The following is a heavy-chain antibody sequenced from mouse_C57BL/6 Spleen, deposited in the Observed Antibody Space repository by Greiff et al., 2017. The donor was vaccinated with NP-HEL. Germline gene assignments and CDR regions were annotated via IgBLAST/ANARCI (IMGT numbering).Heavy chain of an antibody. J-gene: IGHJ1*03. V-gene: IGHV1-7*01. CDR3: ARSCDVSYWYFEV. CDR1: GYTFTSYW. D-gene: IGHD2-3*01. CDR2: INPSSGYT. Sequence: QVQLQQSGAELAKPGASVKLSCKASGYTFTSYWMHWVKQRPGQGLEWIGYINPSSGYTKYNQKFKDKATLTADKSSSTAYLQLSSLTYEDSAVYYCARSCDVSYWYFEVWGTGTTVTVSS.